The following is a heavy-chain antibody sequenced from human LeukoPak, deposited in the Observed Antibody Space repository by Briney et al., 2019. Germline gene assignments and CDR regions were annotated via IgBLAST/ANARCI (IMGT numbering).Heavy chain of an antibody. CDR3: ARDRGYSYGYWLHYYGMDV. CDR1: GFTFSDYY. Sequence: PGGSLRLSCAASGFTFSDYYMSWIRQAPGKGLEWVSYISSSSSYTNYADSVKGRFTISRDNAKNSLYLQMNSLRAEDTAVYYCARDRGYSYGYWLHYYGMDVWGQGTTVTVSS. J-gene: IGHJ6*02. CDR2: ISSSSSYT. V-gene: IGHV3-11*06. D-gene: IGHD5-18*01.